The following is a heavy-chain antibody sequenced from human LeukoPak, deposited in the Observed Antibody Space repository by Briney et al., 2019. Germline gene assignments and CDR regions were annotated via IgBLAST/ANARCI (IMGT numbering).Heavy chain of an antibody. CDR3: ARAVAGIIDY. CDR1: GGSISSSSYY. CDR2: TYYSGST. V-gene: IGHV4-39*07. Sequence: SETLSLTCTVSGGSISSSSYYWGWIRQPPGKGLEWIGSTYYSGSTYYNPSLKSRVTISVDTSKNQFSLKLSSVTAADTAVYYCARAVAGIIDYWGQGTLVTVSS. J-gene: IGHJ4*02. D-gene: IGHD6-19*01.